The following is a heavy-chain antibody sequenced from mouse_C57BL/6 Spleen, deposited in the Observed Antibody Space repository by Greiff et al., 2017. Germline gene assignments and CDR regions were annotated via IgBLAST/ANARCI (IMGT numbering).Heavy chain of an antibody. V-gene: IGHV1-63*01. CDR2: LYPGGGYT. CDR3: ARSYGNLWYFDV. Sequence: QVQLQQSGAELVRPGTSVKMSCKASGYTFTNYWIGWAKQRPGHGLEWIGDLYPGGGYTNYNEQFKGKATLTADKSSSTAYMQFSSLTSEDSAIYYCARSYGNLWYFDVWGTGTTVTVSS. CDR1: GYTFTNYW. J-gene: IGHJ1*03. D-gene: IGHD2-1*01.